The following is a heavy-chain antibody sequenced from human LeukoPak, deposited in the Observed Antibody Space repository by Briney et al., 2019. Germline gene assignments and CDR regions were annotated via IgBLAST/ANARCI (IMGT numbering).Heavy chain of an antibody. J-gene: IGHJ5*02. CDR3: ARLLRYSNWFDP. CDR2: INPNSGGT. V-gene: IGHV1-2*02. D-gene: IGHD2-15*01. CDR1: GYTFTGYY. Sequence: AASVNVSCKASGYTFTGYYMHWVRQAPGQGVGWMGWINPNSGGTNYAQKFQGRVTMTRDTSISTAYIELSRLRSDDTAVYYCARLLRYSNWFDPWGQGTLVTVSS.